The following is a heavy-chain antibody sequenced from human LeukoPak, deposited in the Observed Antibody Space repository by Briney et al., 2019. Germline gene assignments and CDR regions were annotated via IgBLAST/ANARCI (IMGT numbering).Heavy chain of an antibody. J-gene: IGHJ4*02. CDR1: GFTFSSYS. V-gene: IGHV3-48*01. D-gene: IGHD2-8*01. Sequence: GGSLRLSCAASGFTFSSYSMNWVRQAPGKGLEWVSYISSSRSTIYYADSVKGRFTISRDNAKNSLYLQMNSLRAEDTAVYYCARMKGIVPRWGQGTLVTVSS. CDR2: ISSSRSTI. CDR3: ARMKGIVPR.